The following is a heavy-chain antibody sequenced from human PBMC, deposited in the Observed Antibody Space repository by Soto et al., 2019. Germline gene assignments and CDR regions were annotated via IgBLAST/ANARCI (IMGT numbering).Heavy chain of an antibody. CDR1: GYTLTELS. V-gene: IGHV1-24*01. CDR3: AVVVAATPTYYGMDV. J-gene: IGHJ6*02. D-gene: IGHD2-15*01. CDR2: FDPEDGET. Sequence: ASVKVSCKVSGYTLTELSMHWVRQAPGKGLEWMGGFDPEDGETIYAQKLQGRVTMTEDTSTDTAYMELSSLRSEDTAVHYCAVVVAATPTYYGMDVWGQGTTVTVSS.